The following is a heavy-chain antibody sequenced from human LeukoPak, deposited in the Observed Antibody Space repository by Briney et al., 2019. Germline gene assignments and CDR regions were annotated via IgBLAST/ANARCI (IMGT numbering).Heavy chain of an antibody. V-gene: IGHV4-39*01. CDR1: GGSISSSSYY. CDR3: ARDPSNLYCGGDCLDV. D-gene: IGHD2-21*02. J-gene: IGHJ6*04. Sequence: SETLSLTCTVSGGSISSSSYYWGWIRQPPGTGLEWIGSIYYSGSTYYNPSLKSRVTISVDTSKNQFSLKLSSVTAADTAVYYCARDPSNLYCGGDCLDVWGKGTTVTISS. CDR2: IYYSGST.